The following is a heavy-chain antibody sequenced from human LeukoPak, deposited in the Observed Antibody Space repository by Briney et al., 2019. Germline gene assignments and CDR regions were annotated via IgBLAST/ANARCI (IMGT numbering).Heavy chain of an antibody. V-gene: IGHV1-18*01. CDR1: GYTFTSYG. D-gene: IGHD6-6*01. CDR3: ARDLDSSSSEWYFDL. CDR2: ISAYNGNT. Sequence: ASVKVSCKASGYTFTSYGISWVRQAPGQGLEWMGWISAYNGNTNYAQKFQGRVTMTTDTSTSTAYMELRSLRSDDTAVYYCARDLDSSSSEWYFDLWGRGTLVTVSS. J-gene: IGHJ2*01.